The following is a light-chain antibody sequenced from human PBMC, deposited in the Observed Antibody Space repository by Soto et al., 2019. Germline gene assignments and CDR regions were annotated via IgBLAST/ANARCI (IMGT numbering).Light chain of an antibody. J-gene: IGLJ1*01. Sequence: NFMLTQPHSVSESPGKTVTISCTRSSGSIASNYVQWYQQRPGSAPTTVIYEDNQRPSGVPDRFSGSIDSSSNSASLTISGLKTEDEADYYCQSYGSGNYYVFATGTKLTVL. V-gene: IGLV6-57*03. CDR3: QSYGSGNYYV. CDR1: SGSIASNY. CDR2: EDN.